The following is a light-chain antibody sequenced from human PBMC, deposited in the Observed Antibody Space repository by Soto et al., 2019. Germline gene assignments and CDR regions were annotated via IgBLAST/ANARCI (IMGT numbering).Light chain of an antibody. CDR3: QQYDNLPLT. CDR2: AAS. CDR1: QSISTD. Sequence: DIQMTQFPSSLPAAVGDRVTITCRASQSISTDLSWYQQKPGKAPNLLIYAASTLHAGVPSRFSGSGSGTDFTFTISSLHPEDIATYYCQQYDNLPLTFGGGTKVDI. J-gene: IGKJ4*01. V-gene: IGKV1-33*01.